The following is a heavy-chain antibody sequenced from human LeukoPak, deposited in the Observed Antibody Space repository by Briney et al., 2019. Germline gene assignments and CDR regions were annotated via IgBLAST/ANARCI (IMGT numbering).Heavy chain of an antibody. Sequence: GGSLRLSCAASGFTFSSYEMNWVRQAPGKGLEWVSYISSSGSTIYYADSVKGRFTISRDNAKNSLYLQMFSLRVEDTAVYYCAKEPNSYSSGWYFEDWGQGTLVTVSS. J-gene: IGHJ1*01. CDR1: GFTFSSYE. V-gene: IGHV3-48*03. D-gene: IGHD6-25*01. CDR3: AKEPNSYSSGWYFED. CDR2: ISSSGSTI.